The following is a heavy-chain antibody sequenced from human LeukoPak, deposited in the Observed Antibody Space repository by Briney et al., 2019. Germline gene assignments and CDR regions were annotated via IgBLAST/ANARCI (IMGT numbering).Heavy chain of an antibody. CDR2: ISISGSTI. Sequence: GGSLRLSCAASGFTFSTYEMNWVRQAPGKGLEWLSYISISGSTIYYADSVEGRFTISRDNAKNSLFLQMNSLRAEDTAVYYCARALYDTSGYFMFDSWGQGTLVTVSS. D-gene: IGHD3-22*01. CDR3: ARALYDTSGYFMFDS. CDR1: GFTFSTYE. J-gene: IGHJ4*02. V-gene: IGHV3-48*03.